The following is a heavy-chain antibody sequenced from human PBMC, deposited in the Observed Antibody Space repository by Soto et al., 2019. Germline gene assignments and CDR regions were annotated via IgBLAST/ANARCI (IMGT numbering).Heavy chain of an antibody. CDR1: GYTFTGYA. D-gene: IGHD3-16*02. CDR2: INAGNGNT. J-gene: IGHJ4*02. V-gene: IGHV1-3*05. Sequence: QGQLVQSGAEEKKPGASVKVSCKASGYTFTGYAMHWVRQAPGQRLEWMGWINAGNGNTKYSQKFQGRVTIPRDTSASTAYMELSSLRSEDTAVYYCARSAVSPFGGLIGPFDYWGQGNLVTVSS. CDR3: ARSAVSPFGGLIGPFDY.